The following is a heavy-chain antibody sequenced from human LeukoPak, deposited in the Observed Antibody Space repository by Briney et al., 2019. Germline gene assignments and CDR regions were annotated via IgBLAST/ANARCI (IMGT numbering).Heavy chain of an antibody. J-gene: IGHJ4*02. CDR1: GGSFSGYY. D-gene: IGHD4-11*01. V-gene: IGHV4-34*01. CDR3: ARATFDY. Sequence: SETLSLTCAVYGGSFSGYYWSWIRQPPGKGLEWIGEINHSGSTNYNPSLKSRVTISVDTSKNQFSLKLSSVTAADTAVYYCARATFDYWGQGTLVTVSS. CDR2: INHSGST.